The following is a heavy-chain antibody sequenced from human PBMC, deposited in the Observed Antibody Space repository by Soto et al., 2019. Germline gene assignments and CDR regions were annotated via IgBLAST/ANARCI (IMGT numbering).Heavy chain of an antibody. CDR3: ARDLPSVRGS. Sequence: QVQMVQSGAEVKKPGSSARVSCKVSGGTFSRHSISWVRQAPGQGLEWMGGIIPIFDATQYAQKFQGRLTITADESTTTFHMDLSGLRSDDTAIYCCARDLPSVRGSWGQGTLVTVS. J-gene: IGHJ4*02. D-gene: IGHD3-10*01. V-gene: IGHV1-69*01. CDR1: GGTFSRHS. CDR2: IIPIFDAT.